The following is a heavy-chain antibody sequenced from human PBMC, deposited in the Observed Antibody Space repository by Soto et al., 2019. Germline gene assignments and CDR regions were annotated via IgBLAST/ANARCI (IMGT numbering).Heavy chain of an antibody. CDR3: AKGELLQWLVLIGVY. V-gene: IGHV3-23*01. D-gene: IGHD6-19*01. J-gene: IGHJ4*02. CDR1: GFTFSSYA. Sequence: EVQLLESGGGLVQPGGSRRLSCAASGFTFSSYAMSWVRQAPGKGLEWVSAISGSGGSTYYADSVKGRFTISRDNSKNTLYLQMNSLRAEDTAVYYCAKGELLQWLVLIGVYWGQGTLVTVSS. CDR2: ISGSGGST.